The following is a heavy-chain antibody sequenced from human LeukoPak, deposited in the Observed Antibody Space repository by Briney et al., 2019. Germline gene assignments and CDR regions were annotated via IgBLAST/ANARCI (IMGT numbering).Heavy chain of an antibody. D-gene: IGHD3-22*01. CDR2: IYPGDSDT. V-gene: IGHV5-51*01. J-gene: IGHJ4*02. Sequence: GGSLKISCKGSGYSFTSYWIGWVRQMPGKGLEWMGIIYPGDSDTRYSPSFQGQVTISADKSISTAYLQWSSLKASDTAMYYCARAGYYYDSSGYPIIDYWGQGTLVTVSS. CDR3: ARAGYYYDSSGYPIIDY. CDR1: GYSFTSYW.